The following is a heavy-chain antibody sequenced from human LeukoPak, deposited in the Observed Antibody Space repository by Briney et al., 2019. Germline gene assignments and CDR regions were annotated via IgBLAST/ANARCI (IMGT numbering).Heavy chain of an antibody. CDR3: ARDLYRIVVVPHYFDY. V-gene: IGHV3-9*01. D-gene: IGHD3-22*01. J-gene: IGHJ4*02. CDR1: GFTFDDYV. CDR2: ITWNSDTI. Sequence: PGGSLRLSCAASGFTFDDYVMHWVRQAPGKGLEWVSGITWNSDTIAYADSVKGRFTISRDNAKNSLYLQMNSLRAEDTAVYYCARDLYRIVVVPHYFDYWGQGTLVTVSS.